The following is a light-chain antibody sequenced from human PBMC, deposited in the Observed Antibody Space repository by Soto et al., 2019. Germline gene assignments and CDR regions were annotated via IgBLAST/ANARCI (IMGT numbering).Light chain of an antibody. V-gene: IGKV3-20*01. CDR3: QHYGSPLT. CDR2: GAS. CDR1: QSVRSSY. J-gene: IGKJ4*01. Sequence: EIVLTQSPGTLSLSPGGRATLSCRAGQSVRSSYLAWYQQRPGQAPRLLIFGASFRATGIPDRFSGSGSGTDFTLTISRPEPEDFAVYYCQHYGSPLTFGGGTKV.